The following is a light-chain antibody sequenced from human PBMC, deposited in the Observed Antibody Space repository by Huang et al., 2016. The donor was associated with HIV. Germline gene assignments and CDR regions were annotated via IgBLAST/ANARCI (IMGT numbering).Light chain of an antibody. CDR1: QDISNF. CDR2: GAS. Sequence: DIQMTQSPSSLSASVGDRVTITCQASQDISNFLNWYHQKPGKAPKLLIYGASNLETGVPSRFSGSGSGTDFTFTTSSLQPEDIATYYCQQYGNLLTFGGGTKVEI. J-gene: IGKJ4*01. V-gene: IGKV1-33*01. CDR3: QQYGNLLT.